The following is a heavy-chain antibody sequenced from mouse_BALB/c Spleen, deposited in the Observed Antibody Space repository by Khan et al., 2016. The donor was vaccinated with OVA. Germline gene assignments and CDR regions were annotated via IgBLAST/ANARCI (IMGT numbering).Heavy chain of an antibody. J-gene: IGHJ4*01. CDR3: ARDGSRYNYAMDY. V-gene: IGHV3-2*02. CDR2: ISYSGST. CDR1: GYSITSDYA. Sequence: EVELVESGPGLVKPSQSLSLTCTVTGYSITSDYAWNWLRQFPGNKLEWMGYISYSGSTNYTPSLKSRISITRDTSKNQFFLQLNSVTTEDTATYYCARDGSRYNYAMDYWGQGTSVTVSS. D-gene: IGHD2-3*01.